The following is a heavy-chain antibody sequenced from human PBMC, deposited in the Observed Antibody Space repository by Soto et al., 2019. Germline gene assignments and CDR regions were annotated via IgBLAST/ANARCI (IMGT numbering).Heavy chain of an antibody. D-gene: IGHD6-13*01. CDR1: GFTFSSYA. V-gene: IGHV3-30-3*01. J-gene: IGHJ4*02. CDR2: ISYDGSNK. CDR3: ARGSRLGAGDPRYIAAASFDY. Sequence: GGSLRLSCAASGFTFSSYAMHWVRQAPGKGLEWVAVISYDGSNKYYADSVKGRFTISRDNSKNTLYLQMNSLRAEDTAVYYCARGSRLGAGDPRYIAAASFDYWGQGTLVTVSS.